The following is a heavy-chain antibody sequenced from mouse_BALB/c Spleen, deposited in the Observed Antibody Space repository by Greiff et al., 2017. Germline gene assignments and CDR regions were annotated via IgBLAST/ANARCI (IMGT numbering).Heavy chain of an antibody. CDR2: INPGSGGT. CDR1: GYAFTNYL. CDR3: ARRGDGSWFAY. J-gene: IGHJ3*01. Sequence: QVQLQQSGAELVRPGTSVKVSCKASGYAFTNYLIEWVKQRPGQGLEWIGVINPGSGGTNYNEKFKGKATLTADKSSSTAYMQLSSLTSDDSAVYFCARRGDGSWFAYWGQGTLVTVSA. D-gene: IGHD2-3*01. V-gene: IGHV1-54*01.